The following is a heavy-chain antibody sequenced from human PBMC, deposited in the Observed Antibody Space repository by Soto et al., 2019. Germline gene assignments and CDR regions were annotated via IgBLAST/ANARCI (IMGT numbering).Heavy chain of an antibody. CDR2: INPNSGGT. CDR3: ARVRAYYYGSGSYHYYGMDV. Sequence: GASVKVSCKASGYTFTGYYMHWVRQAPGQGLEWMGWINPNSGGTNYAQKFQGWVTMTRDTSISTAYMELSRLRSDDTAVYYCARVRAYYYGSGSYHYYGMDVWGQGTTVTVSS. V-gene: IGHV1-2*04. J-gene: IGHJ6*02. D-gene: IGHD3-10*01. CDR1: GYTFTGYY.